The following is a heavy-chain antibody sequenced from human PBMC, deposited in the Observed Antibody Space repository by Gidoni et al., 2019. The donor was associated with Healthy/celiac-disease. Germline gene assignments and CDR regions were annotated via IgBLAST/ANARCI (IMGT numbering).Heavy chain of an antibody. Sequence: EVQLVESGGGLVKPGGSLRLSCAASVFTFSNAWMSWVRQAPGKGREWVGRIKSKTDGGTTDYAAPVKGRFTISRDDSKNTLYLQMNSLKTEDTAVYYCTTDKTGTLDAFDIWGQGTMVTVSS. D-gene: IGHD1-1*01. CDR1: VFTFSNAW. CDR2: IKSKTDGGTT. V-gene: IGHV3-15*01. J-gene: IGHJ3*02. CDR3: TTDKTGTLDAFDI.